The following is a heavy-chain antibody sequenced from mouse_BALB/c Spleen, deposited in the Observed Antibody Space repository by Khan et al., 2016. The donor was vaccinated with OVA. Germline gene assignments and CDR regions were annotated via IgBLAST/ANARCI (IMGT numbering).Heavy chain of an antibody. CDR2: INTYTGEP. J-gene: IGHJ4*01. Sequence: QIQLVQSGPELKKPGETVKISCKASGYTFTNYGMNWVKQSPGKALKWMGWINTYTGEPTYADDFKGRFAFSLETSASPAYLQINNLKNEDTATYFCARPPFFSYTLDHWGQGTSDTVSS. CDR3: ARPPFFSYTLDH. CDR1: GYTFTNYG. V-gene: IGHV9-3-1*01.